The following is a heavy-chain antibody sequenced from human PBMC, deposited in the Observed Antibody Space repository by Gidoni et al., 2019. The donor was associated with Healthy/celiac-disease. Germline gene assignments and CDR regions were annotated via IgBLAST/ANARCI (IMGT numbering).Heavy chain of an antibody. V-gene: IGHV3-33*08. CDR1: GFTFSSYG. D-gene: IGHD4-17*01. CDR2: RWYDGSNK. Sequence: QVQLVESGGGVVQPGRSLRLSCAASGFTFSSYGMHWVRPAPGKGLEWVAVRWYDGSNKYYADSVKGRFTISRDNSKNTLYLQMNSRRAEDTAVYYCARDRPVTNGVIDYWGQGTLVTVSS. CDR3: ARDRPVTNGVIDY. J-gene: IGHJ4*02.